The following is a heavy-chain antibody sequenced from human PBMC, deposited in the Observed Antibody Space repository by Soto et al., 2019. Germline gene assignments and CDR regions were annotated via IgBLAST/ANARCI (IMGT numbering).Heavy chain of an antibody. CDR2: ISAYNGNT. Sequence: ASVKASCKASGYTFTSYGISWVRQSPGQGLEWMGWISAYNGNTNYAQKLQGRVTMTTDTSTSTAYMELRSLRSDDTAVYYCARDYYDSSGPAFDYWGQGTLVTSPQ. D-gene: IGHD3-22*01. J-gene: IGHJ4*02. CDR1: GYTFTSYG. V-gene: IGHV1-18*01. CDR3: ARDYYDSSGPAFDY.